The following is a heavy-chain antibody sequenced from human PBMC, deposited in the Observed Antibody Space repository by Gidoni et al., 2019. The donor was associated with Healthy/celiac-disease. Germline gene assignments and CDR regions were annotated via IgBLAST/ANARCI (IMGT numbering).Heavy chain of an antibody. J-gene: IGHJ3*02. Sequence: QVQLVESGGGVVKPGRSLSLSCAAAGFPFSSDAMQWVRQAPGKGLEWVAVISYDGSNKYYADSVKGRFTISRENSKNTLYLQMNSLRAEDTAVYYCAILPGSDAFDIWGQGTMVTVSS. CDR1: GFPFSSDA. CDR3: AILPGSDAFDI. V-gene: IGHV3-30-3*01. CDR2: ISYDGSNK.